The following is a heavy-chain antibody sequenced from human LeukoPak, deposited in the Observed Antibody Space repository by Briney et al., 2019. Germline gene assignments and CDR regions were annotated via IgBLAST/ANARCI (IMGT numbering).Heavy chain of an antibody. V-gene: IGHV3-23*01. CDR1: GFTFSNYA. D-gene: IGHD1-26*01. J-gene: IGHJ4*02. Sequence: GGSLRLSCAASGFTFSNYAMSWVRQAPGKGLEWVSTISGSGGSTYYADSVKGRFTISRDNSTNTLYLQMNSLRAEDTAVYYCAKGYSGSYFDYWGQGTLVTVSS. CDR3: AKGYSGSYFDY. CDR2: ISGSGGST.